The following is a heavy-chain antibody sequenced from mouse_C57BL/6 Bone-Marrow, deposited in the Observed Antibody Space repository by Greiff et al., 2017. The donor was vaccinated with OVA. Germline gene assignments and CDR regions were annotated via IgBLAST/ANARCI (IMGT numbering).Heavy chain of an antibody. Sequence: EVQLVESGGGLVQSGRSLRLSCATSGFTFSDFYMEWVRQAPGKGLEWIAASRNKANDYTTEYSASVKGRFIVSRDTSQSILYLQMNALRAEDTAIYYCARDAGYYEYFDVWGTGTTVTVAS. J-gene: IGHJ1*03. CDR1: GFTFSDFY. CDR2: SRNKANDYTT. V-gene: IGHV7-1*01. CDR3: ARDAGYYEYFDV. D-gene: IGHD2-3*01.